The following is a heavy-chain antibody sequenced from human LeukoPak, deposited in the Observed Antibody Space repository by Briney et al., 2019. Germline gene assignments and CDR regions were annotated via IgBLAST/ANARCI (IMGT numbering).Heavy chain of an antibody. J-gene: IGHJ5*02. V-gene: IGHV6-1*01. CDR2: TYYRSKWYN. Sequence: SQTLSLTCAISGDSVSSNSAAWNWIRQSPSRGLEWLGRTYYRSKWYNDYAVSVKSRITINPDTSKNQFSLQLNSVTPEDTAVYYCARGIPRFWSTMIVVVIYLGSWFDPWGQGTLVTVSS. CDR1: GDSVSSNSAA. D-gene: IGHD3-22*01. CDR3: ARGIPRFWSTMIVVVIYLGSWFDP.